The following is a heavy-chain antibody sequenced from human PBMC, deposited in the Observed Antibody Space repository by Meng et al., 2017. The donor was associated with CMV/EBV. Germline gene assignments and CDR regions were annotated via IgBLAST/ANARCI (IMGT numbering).Heavy chain of an antibody. CDR3: ARVGVRLGPFDY. V-gene: IGHV1-2*02. D-gene: IGHD1-26*01. CDR2: INPNSGGT. CDR1: GYTFTGYY. J-gene: IGHJ4*02. Sequence: QGQLAPSGAEVKKPGASVKVSCKASGYTFTGYYMHWVRQAPEQGLEWMGWINPNSGGTNYAQKFQGRVTMTRDTSISTAYMELSRLRSDDTAVYYCARVGVRLGPFDYWGQGTLVTVSS.